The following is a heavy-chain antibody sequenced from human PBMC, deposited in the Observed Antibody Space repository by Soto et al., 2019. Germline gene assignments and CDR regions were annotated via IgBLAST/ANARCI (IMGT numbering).Heavy chain of an antibody. D-gene: IGHD5-18*01. Sequence: GGSLRLSCAASGFTFSSYAMSWVRQAPGKGLEWVSAISGSGGSTYYADSVKGRFTISRDNSKNTLYLQMNSLRAEDTAVYYCARGLTAMVRFGDYWGQGTLVTVSS. CDR2: ISGSGGST. V-gene: IGHV3-23*01. CDR1: GFTFSSYA. J-gene: IGHJ4*02. CDR3: ARGLTAMVRFGDY.